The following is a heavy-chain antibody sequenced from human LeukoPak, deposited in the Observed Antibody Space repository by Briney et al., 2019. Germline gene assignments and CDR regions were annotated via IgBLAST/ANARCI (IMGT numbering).Heavy chain of an antibody. CDR2: IISSGGST. CDR1: GFTFGTYG. D-gene: IGHD5-18*01. Sequence: GGSLRLSCAASGFTFGTYGMSWVRQAPGKGLEWVSSIISSGGSTYYADSVKGRFTISRDHSKNTLYLQMNSLRAEDTAVYYCAKGSGYTYGLYYFEYWGQGTLITVSS. J-gene: IGHJ4*02. CDR3: AKGSGYTYGLYYFEY. V-gene: IGHV3-23*01.